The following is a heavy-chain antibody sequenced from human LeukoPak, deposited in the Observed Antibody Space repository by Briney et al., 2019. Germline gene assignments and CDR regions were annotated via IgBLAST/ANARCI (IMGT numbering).Heavy chain of an antibody. CDR3: ASRDQSCSGSRCYPIDY. J-gene: IGHJ4*02. D-gene: IGHD2-15*01. CDR1: GFTFSSYG. Sequence: GGSLRLSCAASGFTFSSYGMSWVRQAPGKGLEWVSAITNSGGSTYYADSVKGRFTISRDNAKNTLYLQMNSLRVEDTAVYYCASRDQSCSGSRCYPIDYWGQGTLVTVSS. V-gene: IGHV3-23*01. CDR2: ITNSGGST.